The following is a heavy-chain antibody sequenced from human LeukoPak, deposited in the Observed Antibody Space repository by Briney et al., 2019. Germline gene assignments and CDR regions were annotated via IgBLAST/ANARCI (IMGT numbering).Heavy chain of an antibody. V-gene: IGHV4-30-2*01. J-gene: IGHJ6*03. CDR2: IYHSGST. CDR1: GGSISSGGYY. CDR3: AGLPGYSNYTYYYYYYMDV. Sequence: NPSETLSLTCTVSGGSISSGGYYWSWIRQPPGKGLEWIGYIYHSGSTYYNPSLKSRVTISVDRSKNQFSLKLSSVTAADTAVYYCAGLPGYSNYTYYYYYYMDVWGKGTTVTVSS. D-gene: IGHD4-11*01.